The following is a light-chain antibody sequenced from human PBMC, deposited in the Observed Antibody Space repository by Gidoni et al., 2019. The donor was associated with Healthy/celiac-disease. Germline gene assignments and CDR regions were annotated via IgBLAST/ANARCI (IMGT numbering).Light chain of an antibody. CDR2: QAS. V-gene: IGKV1-5*03. CDR3: QQHNSYFSGGT. CDR1: QSISSW. J-gene: IGKJ2*01. Sequence: IQITQSPSTLSASVGDRVTITCRASQSISSWLAWYQQKPGKAPTLLIYQASSLESGVPSRFSGSGAGTEFTLTISSLQPYDFATDYCQQHNSYFSGGTFGQGTKLEIK.